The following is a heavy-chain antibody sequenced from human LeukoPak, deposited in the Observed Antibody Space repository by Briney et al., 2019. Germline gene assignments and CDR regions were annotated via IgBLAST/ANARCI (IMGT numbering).Heavy chain of an antibody. CDR2: IWYDGSDK. J-gene: IGHJ2*01. Sequence: GGSLRLSCAASGFTFSTYGMHWVRQAPGKGLEWVAVIWYDGSDKYYADSVKGRFTISRDNSKNMLYLQMNSLRVEDTAVYYCAKERGGQDWDFDLWGRGTLVTVSS. CDR3: AKERGGQDWDFDL. V-gene: IGHV3-33*06. D-gene: IGHD3-10*01. CDR1: GFTFSTYG.